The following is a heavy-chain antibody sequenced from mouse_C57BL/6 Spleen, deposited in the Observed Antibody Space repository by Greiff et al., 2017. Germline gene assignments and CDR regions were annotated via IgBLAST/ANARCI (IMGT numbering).Heavy chain of an antibody. Sequence: QVQLQQSGAELVKPGASVKLSCKASGYTFTEYTIHWVKQRSGQGLEWIGWFYPGSGSIKYNEKFKDKATLTADKSSSTVYMELSRLTSEDSAVYFCARHEDPSYDYDDGGFAYWGQGTLVTVSA. CDR3: ARHEDPSYDYDDGGFAY. CDR2: FYPGSGSI. V-gene: IGHV1-62-2*01. J-gene: IGHJ3*01. D-gene: IGHD2-4*01. CDR1: GYTFTEYT.